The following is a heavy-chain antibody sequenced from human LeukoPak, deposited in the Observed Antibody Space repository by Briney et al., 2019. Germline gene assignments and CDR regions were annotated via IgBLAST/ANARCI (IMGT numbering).Heavy chain of an antibody. V-gene: IGHV5-51*01. CDR2: IYPGDSDT. D-gene: IGHD3-9*01. CDR3: ARTLRYFDWLSDYYFDY. J-gene: IGHJ4*02. CDR1: GYSFTSYW. Sequence: GESLKISCKGSGYSFTSYWTGWVRQMPGKGLEWMGIIYPGDSDTRYSPSFQGQVTISADKSISTAYLQWSSLKASDTAMYYCARTLRYFDWLSDYYFDYWGQGTLVTVSS.